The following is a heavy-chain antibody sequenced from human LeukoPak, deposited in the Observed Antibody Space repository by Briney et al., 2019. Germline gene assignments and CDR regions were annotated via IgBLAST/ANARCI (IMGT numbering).Heavy chain of an antibody. V-gene: IGHV3-30*02. CDR2: ISYVGSDK. CDR1: GFTFSDSH. J-gene: IGHJ4*02. CDR3: ASRSGYRQADGDFDY. D-gene: IGHD3-22*01. Sequence: GGSLKLSCAASGFTFSDSHMHWVRQASGKGLEWVAFISYVGSDKYYADSVKGRFTISRDNSKNTLYLQMNSLGAEDTAVYYCASRSGYRQADGDFDYWGQGTLVTVSS.